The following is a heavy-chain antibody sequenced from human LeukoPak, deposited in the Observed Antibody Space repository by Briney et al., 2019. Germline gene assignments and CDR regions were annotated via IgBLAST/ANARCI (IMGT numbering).Heavy chain of an antibody. CDR2: IYTSGST. Sequence: PSETLSLTCTVSGGSISSYYWSWIRQPAGKGLEWIGRIYTSGSTNYNPSLKSRVTMSVDTSKNQFSLKLSSVTAADTAAYYCARVRGITMVRGVIIFADAFDIWGQGTMVTVSS. V-gene: IGHV4-4*07. D-gene: IGHD3-10*01. CDR1: GGSISSYY. CDR3: ARVRGITMVRGVIIFADAFDI. J-gene: IGHJ3*02.